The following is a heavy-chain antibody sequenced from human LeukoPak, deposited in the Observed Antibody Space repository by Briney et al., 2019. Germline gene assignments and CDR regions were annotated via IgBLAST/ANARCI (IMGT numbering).Heavy chain of an antibody. Sequence: GGSLRLSCATSGFTFNNNVMSWVRQAPGKGLEWVSAINGGGDATEYADSVKGRFTISRDNSKNTLYLQMNSLRPDDTAVYYCARCTASCYANAFDVWGQGTLLTVSS. CDR2: INGGGDAT. V-gene: IGHV3-23*01. CDR3: ARCTASCYANAFDV. CDR1: GFTFNNNV. D-gene: IGHD2-2*01. J-gene: IGHJ3*01.